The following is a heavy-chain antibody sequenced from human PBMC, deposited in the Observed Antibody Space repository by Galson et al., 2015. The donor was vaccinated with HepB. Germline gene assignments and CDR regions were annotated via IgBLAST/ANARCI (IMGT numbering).Heavy chain of an antibody. CDR2: ISSSSSYI. CDR1: GFTFSSYS. Sequence: SLRLSCAASGFTFSSYSMNWVRQAPGKGLEWVSSISSSSSYIYYADSVKGRFTISRDNAKNSLYLQMNSLRAEDTAVYYCARETNVVVPAAMGPRRYYHYYGMDVWGQGTTVTVSS. V-gene: IGHV3-21*01. CDR3: ARETNVVVPAAMGPRRYYHYYGMDV. D-gene: IGHD2-2*01. J-gene: IGHJ6*02.